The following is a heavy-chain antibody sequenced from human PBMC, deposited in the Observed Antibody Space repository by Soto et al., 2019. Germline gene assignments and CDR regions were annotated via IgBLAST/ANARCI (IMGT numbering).Heavy chain of an antibody. D-gene: IGHD2-2*01. Sequence: SVPMCLTCAVYGVSFSGYYCSWIRQTPGKGLEWIGEINHSGSTNYSPSLKSRVSISVDTSNHQFSLKLTSVTAADTAMYYCARQDCSSTSCYIDYWGQGTLVTVSS. CDR1: GVSFSGYY. CDR3: ARQDCSSTSCYIDY. V-gene: IGHV4-34*01. J-gene: IGHJ4*02. CDR2: INHSGST.